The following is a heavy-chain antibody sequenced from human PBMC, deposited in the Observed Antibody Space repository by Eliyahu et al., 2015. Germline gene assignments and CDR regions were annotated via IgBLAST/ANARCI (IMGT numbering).Heavy chain of an antibody. J-gene: IGHJ4*02. D-gene: IGHD2-2*03. CDR3: ARVENYGYSFDS. CDR2: ISSYYGTT. V-gene: IGHV1-18*01. Sequence: QVQLVQPGPEVKEPRASVKVSCKASGYTFANNGVVGVRPAPGQGPEWMGWISSYYGTTNYAPKFHGRVTMTTDTSTSTAYMELRSLRSDDTAVYYCARVENYGYSFDSWGQGTLVTVSS. CDR1: GYTFANNG.